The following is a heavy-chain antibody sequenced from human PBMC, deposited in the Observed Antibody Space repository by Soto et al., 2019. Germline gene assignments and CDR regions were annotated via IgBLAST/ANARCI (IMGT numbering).Heavy chain of an antibody. CDR2: INPSGGST. V-gene: IGHV1-46*01. D-gene: IGHD2-21*02. CDR1: GYTFTSYY. J-gene: IGHJ5*02. CDR3: ARGYKKHIVVVTGNPSASPVNWFDP. Sequence: ASVKVSCKASGYTFTSYYMRWVRQAPGQGLEWMGIINPSGGSTSYAQKFQGRVTMTRDTSTSTVYMELSSLRSEDTAVYYCARGYKKHIVVVTGNPSASPVNWFDPWGQGTLVTVSS.